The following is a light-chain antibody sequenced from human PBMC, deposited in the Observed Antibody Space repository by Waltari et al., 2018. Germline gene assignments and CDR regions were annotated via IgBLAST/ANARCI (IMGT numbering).Light chain of an antibody. J-gene: IGLJ3*02. CDR1: SSNIGSNT. CDR3: AAWDDSLNGPV. Sequence: QSVLTQPPSASGIPGQRVTISCSGSSSNIGSNTVNWYQQLPGTAPKLLIYSHNQRPSGVPDRCSGSKSGTSASLAISGLQSEDEADYYCAAWDDSLNGPVFGGGTKLTVL. CDR2: SHN. V-gene: IGLV1-44*01.